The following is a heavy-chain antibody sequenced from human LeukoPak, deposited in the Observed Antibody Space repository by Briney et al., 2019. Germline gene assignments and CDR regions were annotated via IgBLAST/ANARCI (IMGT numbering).Heavy chain of an antibody. D-gene: IGHD1-14*01. Sequence: GGSLRLSCTASGFTFSNSWMSWVRQAPGKGLEWVANIRQDGSEKYYVDSVKGLFTISRDNAKNSLFLQMNSLRAEDTAVYYCARNQYWGQGTLVTVSS. V-gene: IGHV3-7*01. CDR2: IRQDGSEK. J-gene: IGHJ4*02. CDR3: ARNQY. CDR1: GFTFSNSW.